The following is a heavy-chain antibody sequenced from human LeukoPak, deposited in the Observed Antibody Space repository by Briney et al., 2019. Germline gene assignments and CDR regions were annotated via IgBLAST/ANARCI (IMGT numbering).Heavy chain of an antibody. J-gene: IGHJ4*02. Sequence: SETLSLTCAVSGGSISSGGYSWSWIRQPPGKGLEWIGYIYHSGSTYHNPSLKSRVTISVDRSKNQFSLKLSSVTAADTAVYYCARENPATGFDYWGQGTLVTVSS. CDR3: ARENPATGFDY. CDR2: IYHSGST. V-gene: IGHV4-30-2*01. CDR1: GGSISSGGYS.